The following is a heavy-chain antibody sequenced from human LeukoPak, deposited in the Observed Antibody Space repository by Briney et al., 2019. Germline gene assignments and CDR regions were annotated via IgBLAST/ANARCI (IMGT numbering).Heavy chain of an antibody. CDR3: ARDQNILTGYYLNDAFDI. J-gene: IGHJ3*02. Sequence: GASVKVSCKASGGTFSSYAISWVRQAPGQGLEWMEGIIPIFGTANYAQKFQGRVTITADESTSTAYMELSSLRSEDTAVYYCARDQNILTGYYLNDAFDIWGQGTMVTVSS. V-gene: IGHV1-69*13. D-gene: IGHD3-9*01. CDR2: IIPIFGTA. CDR1: GGTFSSYA.